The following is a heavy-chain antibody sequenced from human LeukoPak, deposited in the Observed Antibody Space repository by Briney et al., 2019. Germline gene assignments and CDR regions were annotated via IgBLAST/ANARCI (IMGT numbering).Heavy chain of an antibody. CDR1: GGSFSGYY. CDR3: ARGRWGTGYYGSYYYMDV. Sequence: SETLSLTCAVYGGSFSGYYWSWIRQPPGKGLEWIGEINHSGSTNYNPSLKSRVTISVDTSKNHFSLKLSSVTAADTAVYYCARGRWGTGYYGSYYYMDVWGKGTTVTVSS. J-gene: IGHJ6*03. CDR2: INHSGST. V-gene: IGHV4-34*01. D-gene: IGHD3/OR15-3a*01.